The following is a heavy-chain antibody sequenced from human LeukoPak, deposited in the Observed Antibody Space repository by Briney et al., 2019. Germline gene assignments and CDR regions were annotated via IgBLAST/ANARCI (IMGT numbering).Heavy chain of an antibody. CDR1: GGSISSGGYY. J-gene: IGHJ4*02. D-gene: IGHD1-26*01. Sequence: SETLSLTCTVSGGSISSGGYYWSWIRQPPGKGLEWIGEINHSGSTNYNPSLKSRVTISVDTSKNQFSLKLSSVTAADTAVYYCARVRGSYFYFDYWGQGTLVTVSS. V-gene: IGHV4-61*08. CDR3: ARVRGSYFYFDY. CDR2: INHSGST.